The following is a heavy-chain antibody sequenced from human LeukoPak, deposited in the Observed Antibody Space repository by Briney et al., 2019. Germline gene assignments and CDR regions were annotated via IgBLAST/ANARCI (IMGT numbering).Heavy chain of an antibody. CDR3: ARHRWLGRGYSYGLDY. V-gene: IGHV5-51*01. CDR1: GYSFTSYC. D-gene: IGHD5-18*01. CDR2: IYSGDSDT. Sequence: GESLQISCEGSGYSFTSYCISWVRKMPGKGQEWMGIIYSGDSDTRYSPSFQGQVTISADKSISTAYLQWSSLRASDTAIYYCARHRWLGRGYSYGLDYSGQGTLVTVSS. J-gene: IGHJ4*02.